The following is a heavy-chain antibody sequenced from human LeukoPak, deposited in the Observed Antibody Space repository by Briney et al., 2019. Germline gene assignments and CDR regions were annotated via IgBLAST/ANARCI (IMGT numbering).Heavy chain of an antibody. CDR3: ARSILEWSHFDY. V-gene: IGHV3-30*03. D-gene: IGHD3-3*01. CDR2: ISYDGSNK. Sequence: RSGGSLRLSCAASGFTFSSYGMHWVRQAPGKGLEWVAVISYDGSNKYYADSVKGRFTISRDNSKNTLYLQMNSLRAEDTAVYYCARSILEWSHFDYWGQGTLVTVSS. CDR1: GFTFSSYG. J-gene: IGHJ4*02.